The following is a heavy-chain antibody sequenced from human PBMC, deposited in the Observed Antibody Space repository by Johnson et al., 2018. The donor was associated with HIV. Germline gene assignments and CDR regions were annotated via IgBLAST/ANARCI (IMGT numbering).Heavy chain of an antibody. CDR3: ARGLNWGGDAFDI. CDR1: GFTVSSNY. J-gene: IGHJ3*02. Sequence: VQLVESGGVVVQPGGSLRLSCAASGFTVSSNYMSWVRQAPGKGLEWVSVIYSGGSTYYADSVKGRFTISKDNSKNTLYLQMNSLIAEDTAVYYCARGLNWGGDAFDIWGQGTMVTVSS. CDR2: IYSGGST. D-gene: IGHD7-27*01. V-gene: IGHV3-66*01.